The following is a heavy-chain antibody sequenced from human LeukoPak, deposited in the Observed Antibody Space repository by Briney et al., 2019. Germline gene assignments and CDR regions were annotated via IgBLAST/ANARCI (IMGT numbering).Heavy chain of an antibody. D-gene: IGHD3-22*01. Sequence: GGSLRLFCAASGFTVSSNYMSWVRQAPGKGLEWVSLIYSDGSSYYADSVKGRFFISRDNSKNTLYLQMNSLRAEDTAVYYCAKDLGYYDGSGYPYFDYWGQGTLVTVSS. J-gene: IGHJ4*02. CDR1: GFTVSSNY. V-gene: IGHV3-53*01. CDR3: AKDLGYYDGSGYPYFDY. CDR2: IYSDGSS.